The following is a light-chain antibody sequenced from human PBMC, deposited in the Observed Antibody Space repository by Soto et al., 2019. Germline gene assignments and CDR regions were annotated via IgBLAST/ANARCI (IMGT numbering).Light chain of an antibody. CDR2: EVT. V-gene: IGLV2-14*01. J-gene: IGLJ3*02. Sequence: QSALTQPASVSASAGQSISISCTGTTSDVGGYDFVSWYQQHPGKAPKVIIFEVTDRPSGVSNRFSGSKSGNTASLTISGLQAEDDADYYCSSFTSRHTWVFGGGTKLTVL. CDR1: TSDVGGYDF. CDR3: SSFTSRHTWV.